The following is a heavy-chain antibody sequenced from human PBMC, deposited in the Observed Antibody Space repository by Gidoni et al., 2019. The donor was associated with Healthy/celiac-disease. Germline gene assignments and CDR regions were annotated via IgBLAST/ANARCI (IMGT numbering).Heavy chain of an antibody. CDR3: ARDDYEFSSSWSIPLDY. D-gene: IGHD6-13*01. CDR1: GYSLSSGSY. CDR2: IYHSGST. J-gene: IGHJ4*02. Sequence: QVQLQESGPGLVKTSETLSLTCTVSGYSLSSGSYWGWIRQPPGKGLEWIGSIYHSGSTYYNPSLKSRVTISVDTSKNQFSLKLSSVTAADTAVYYCARDDYEFSSSWSIPLDYWGQGTLVTVSS. V-gene: IGHV4-38-2*02.